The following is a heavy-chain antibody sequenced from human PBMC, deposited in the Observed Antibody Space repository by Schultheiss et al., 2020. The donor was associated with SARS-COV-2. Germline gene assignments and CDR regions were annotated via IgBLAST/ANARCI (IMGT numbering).Heavy chain of an antibody. CDR2: ISYDGSNK. V-gene: IGHV3-30*03. CDR3: ARDSGGIRYYYDSSGYYYRYFDL. D-gene: IGHD3-22*01. CDR1: GFTFRSYG. Sequence: GGSLRLSCAASGFTFRSYGMHWVRQAPGKGLEWVAIISYDGSNKYYADSVKGRFTISRDNSKNTLYLQMNSLRAEDTAVYYCARDSGGIRYYYDSSGYYYRYFDLWGRGTLVTVSS. J-gene: IGHJ2*01.